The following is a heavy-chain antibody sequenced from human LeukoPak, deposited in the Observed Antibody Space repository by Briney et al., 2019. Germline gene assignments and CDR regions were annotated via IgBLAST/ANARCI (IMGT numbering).Heavy chain of an antibody. D-gene: IGHD2-15*01. CDR1: GGTFSSYA. V-gene: IGHV1-69*13. CDR2: IIPISGTL. J-gene: IGHJ4*02. CDR3: AREYQGYCSGALCRLFDY. Sequence: SVKVSCKASGGTFSSYAFSWVRQAPGQGLEWMGGIIPISGTLNYAQKFQGRVTITADESTSTTYMELSSLRYEDTAVYYCAREYQGYCSGALCRLFDYWGQGTLVTVSP.